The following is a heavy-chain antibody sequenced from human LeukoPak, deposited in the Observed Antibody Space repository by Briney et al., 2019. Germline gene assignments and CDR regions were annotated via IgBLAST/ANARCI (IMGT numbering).Heavy chain of an antibody. V-gene: IGHV4-4*07. Sequence: SETLSLTCSVSGGSISSYYWTWIRQPAGKGLEYIGRIYTSGTANYNPSLKSRVTMSVDTSKNQFSLKLSSVTAADTAVYYCARHGGSWTFDYWGQGTLVTVSS. J-gene: IGHJ4*02. CDR1: GGSISSYY. CDR3: ARHGGSWTFDY. CDR2: IYTSGTA. D-gene: IGHD6-13*01.